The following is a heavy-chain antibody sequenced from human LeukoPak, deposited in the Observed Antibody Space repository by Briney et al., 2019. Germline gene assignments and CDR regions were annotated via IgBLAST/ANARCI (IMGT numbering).Heavy chain of an antibody. CDR1: GGSFSGYY. CDR3: ARGDIVVVVAATLGRRGMDV. V-gene: IGHV4-34*01. J-gene: IGHJ6*02. D-gene: IGHD2-15*01. Sequence: PSETLSLTCAVYGGSFSGYYWSWIRQPPGKGLEWIGEINHSGSTNYNPSLKSRVTIPVDTSKNQFSLKLSSVTAADTAVYYCARGDIVVVVAATLGRRGMDVWGQGTTVTVSS. CDR2: INHSGST.